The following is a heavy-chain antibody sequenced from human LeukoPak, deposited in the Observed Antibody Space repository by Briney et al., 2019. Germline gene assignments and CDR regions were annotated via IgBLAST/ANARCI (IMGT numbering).Heavy chain of an antibody. Sequence: GASVKVSCKASGYTFTSYGISWVRQAPGQGLEWMGWISAYNGNTNYAQKFQGRVTMTRDMSTSTVYMELNSLRSEDTAVYYCARAWEAVAGNYGVIDYWGQGTLVTVSS. J-gene: IGHJ4*02. CDR3: ARAWEAVAGNYGVIDY. CDR2: ISAYNGNT. V-gene: IGHV1-18*01. D-gene: IGHD1-7*01. CDR1: GYTFTSYG.